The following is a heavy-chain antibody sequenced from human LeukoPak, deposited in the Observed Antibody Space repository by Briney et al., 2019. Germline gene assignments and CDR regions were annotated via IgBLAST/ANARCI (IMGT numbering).Heavy chain of an antibody. V-gene: IGHV3-7*04. J-gene: IGHJ4*02. CDR3: ARAYYYDSSGYGFDY. CDR2: IKQDGSEE. D-gene: IGHD3-22*01. Sequence: GGSLRLSCAASGFTFSSYWMSWVRQALGKGLEWVANIKQDGSEEYYVDSVKGRFTISRDNAKNSLYLQMNSLRAEDTAVYYCARAYYYDSSGYGFDYWGQGTLVTVSS. CDR1: GFTFSSYW.